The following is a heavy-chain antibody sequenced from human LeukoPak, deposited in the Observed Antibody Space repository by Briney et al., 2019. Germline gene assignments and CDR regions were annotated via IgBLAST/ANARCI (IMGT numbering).Heavy chain of an antibody. CDR1: GFTFSSYA. CDR2: ISGSGGST. V-gene: IGHV3-23*01. Sequence: GGSLRLSCAASGFTFSSYAMSWVRQAPGKGLEWVSAISGSGGSTYCADSVKGRFTISGDNSKNTLYLQMNSLRAEDTAVYYCAKARLRFWKNFYYYYGMDVWGQGTTVTVSS. CDR3: AKARLRFWKNFYYYYGMDV. D-gene: IGHD3-3*01. J-gene: IGHJ6*02.